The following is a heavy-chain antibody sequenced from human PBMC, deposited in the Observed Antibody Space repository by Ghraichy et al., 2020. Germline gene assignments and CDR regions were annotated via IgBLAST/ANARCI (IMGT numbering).Heavy chain of an antibody. CDR2: ISGSGAST. V-gene: IGHV3-23*01. D-gene: IGHD5-18*01. Sequence: GESLNISCAASGFTFSIYAMSWVRQAPGKGLEWVSSISGSGASTNYADSVKGRFTISRDNPKNTLYLQMHSLRAEDTALYYCAKEVWIQPGSGHYYYYGMDVWGQGTTVTVSS. CDR3: AKEVWIQPGSGHYYYYGMDV. J-gene: IGHJ6*02. CDR1: GFTFSIYA.